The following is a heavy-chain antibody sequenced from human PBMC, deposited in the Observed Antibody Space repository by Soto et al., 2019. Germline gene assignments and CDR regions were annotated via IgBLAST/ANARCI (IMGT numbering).Heavy chain of an antibody. V-gene: IGHV1-69*13. CDR1: GGSFSNYI. Sequence: GASVKVSCKASGGSFSNYIFVWVRQAPGQGLEWMGGTIPMFATAQYAQKLQGRVTITADESTSTVYMDLTSLTSDDTAVYYCARGLFGQQWLVGFDTWGQGTLVTVSS. CDR3: ARGLFGQQWLVGFDT. J-gene: IGHJ4*02. CDR2: TIPMFATA. D-gene: IGHD6-19*01.